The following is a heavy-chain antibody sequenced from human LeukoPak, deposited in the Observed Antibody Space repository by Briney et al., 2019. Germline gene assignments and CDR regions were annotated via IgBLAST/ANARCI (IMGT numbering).Heavy chain of an antibody. V-gene: IGHV1-2*02. J-gene: IGHJ3*02. Sequence: ASVKVSCKASGYTFTGYYMHWVRQAPGQGLEWMGWINPNSGGTNYAQKFQGRVTMTRDTSISTAYMELSRLRSDDTAVYYCARANLGSLRAFDIWGQGTMVTVSS. D-gene: IGHD2-15*01. CDR3: ARANLGSLRAFDI. CDR1: GYTFTGYY. CDR2: INPNSGGT.